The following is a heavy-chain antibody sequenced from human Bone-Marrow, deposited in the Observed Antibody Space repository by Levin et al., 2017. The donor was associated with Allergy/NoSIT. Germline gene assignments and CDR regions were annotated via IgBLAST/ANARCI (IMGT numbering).Heavy chain of an antibody. CDR2: TYYSGNT. CDR3: ARFNGYDCDY. D-gene: IGHD5-12*01. CDR1: GGSISGGGYY. Sequence: PSETLSLTCTVSGGSISGGGYYWSWIRQHPGKGLDWIGYTYYSGNTYYNPSLKSRVIISVVTSKNQLSLKLTSVTVAGTAVYYCARFNGYDCDYWGQGTLVTVSS. V-gene: IGHV4-31*03. J-gene: IGHJ4*02.